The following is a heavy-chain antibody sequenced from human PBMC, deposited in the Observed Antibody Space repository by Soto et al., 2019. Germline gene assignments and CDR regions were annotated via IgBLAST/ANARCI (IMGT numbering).Heavy chain of an antibody. CDR1: GASVSSGSFY. Sequence: SETLSLSCSVSGASVSSGSFYWSWIRQPPGKGLEWIGFIYNNETFNYNPSLKSRVTLSVDTSKHQFSLKLSSVTAADTAVYYCARVPLRYSSSHNFDSWGQGALVTVSS. J-gene: IGHJ4*02. CDR2: IYNNETF. V-gene: IGHV4-61*01. CDR3: ARVPLRYSSSHNFDS. D-gene: IGHD6-19*01.